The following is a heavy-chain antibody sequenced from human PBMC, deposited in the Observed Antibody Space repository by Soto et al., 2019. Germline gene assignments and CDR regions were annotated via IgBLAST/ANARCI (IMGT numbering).Heavy chain of an antibody. V-gene: IGHV1-18*01. CDR3: ARAKDIVVVASFDP. CDR1: GYTFTSYG. D-gene: IGHD2-15*01. CDR2: ISAYNGNT. J-gene: IGHJ5*02. Sequence: GASVKVSCKASGYTFTSYGISWVRQASGQGLEWMGWISAYNGNTNYAQKLQGRVTMTTDTSTSTAYMELRSLRSDDTAVYYCARAKDIVVVASFDPWGQGTLVTVSS.